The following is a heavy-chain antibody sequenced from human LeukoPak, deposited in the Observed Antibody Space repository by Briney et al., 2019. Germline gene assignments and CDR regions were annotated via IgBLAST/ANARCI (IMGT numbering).Heavy chain of an antibody. J-gene: IGHJ3*02. CDR2: IYYSGST. Sequence: SETLSLTCTVSGGSISSYYWSWIRQPPGKGLEWIGYIYYSGSTNYNPSLKSRVTISVDTSKNQFSLKLSSVTAADTAVYYCARASDYVWGSYRPQAFDIWGQGTMVTVSS. V-gene: IGHV4-59*01. D-gene: IGHD3-16*02. CDR1: GGSISSYY. CDR3: ARASDYVWGSYRPQAFDI.